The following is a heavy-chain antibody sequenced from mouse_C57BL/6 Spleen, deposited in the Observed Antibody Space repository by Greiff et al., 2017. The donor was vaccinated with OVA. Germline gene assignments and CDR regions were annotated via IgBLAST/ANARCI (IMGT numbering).Heavy chain of an antibody. CDR2: IDPETGGT. Sequence: QVQLKQSGAELVRPGASVTLSCKASGYTFTDYEMHWVKQTPVHGLEWIGAIDPETGGTAYNQKFKGKAILTADKSSSTAYMELRSLTSEDSAVYYCTRDSNYGFAYWGQGTLVTVSA. J-gene: IGHJ3*01. CDR3: TRDSNYGFAY. V-gene: IGHV1-15*01. CDR1: GYTFTDYE. D-gene: IGHD2-5*01.